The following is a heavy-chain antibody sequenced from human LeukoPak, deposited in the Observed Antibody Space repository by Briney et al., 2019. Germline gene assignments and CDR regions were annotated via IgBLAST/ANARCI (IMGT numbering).Heavy chain of an antibody. CDR3: ARDRPSITGTTLDYFDY. Sequence: GSVKVSCKASGYTFTDYYMHWVRQAPGQGLEWMGWINPNIGDTNYAQQFQGRVTMARDTSISTAYMELSRLRSDDTAVYYCARDRPSITGTTLDYFDYWGQGTLLSVSS. V-gene: IGHV1-2*02. CDR2: INPNIGDT. J-gene: IGHJ4*02. D-gene: IGHD1-7*01. CDR1: GYTFTDYY.